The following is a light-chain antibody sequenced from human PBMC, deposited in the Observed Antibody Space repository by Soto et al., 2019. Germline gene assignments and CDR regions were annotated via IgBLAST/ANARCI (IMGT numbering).Light chain of an antibody. CDR1: SSNIGAGYD. J-gene: IGLJ1*01. V-gene: IGLV1-40*01. Sequence: QSVLTQPPSVSGASGQRVTISCTGSSSNIGAGYDVHWYQQLPGTAPKLLIYGNSNRPSGVPDRFSGSKSGTSASLAITGLQAEDEADYYCQSYDSSLSVFYVFGTGTKVTVL. CDR2: GNS. CDR3: QSYDSSLSVFYV.